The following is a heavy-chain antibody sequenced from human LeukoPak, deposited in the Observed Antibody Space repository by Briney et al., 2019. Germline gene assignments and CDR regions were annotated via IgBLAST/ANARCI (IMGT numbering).Heavy chain of an antibody. CDR2: IHHSGST. V-gene: IGHV4-61*05. J-gene: IGHJ4*02. CDR1: GGSISSSSYY. D-gene: IGHD1-1*01. CDR3: TTHTHIAPLTNLKY. Sequence: LETLSLICTVSGGSISSSSYYWGWIRQTPQKGQQRIGEIHHSGSTNYNPPPKNPPTKPPDTSKNHIPPKLNSVTAADTAVYYYTTHTHIAPLTNLKYWAQGTLVTVSS.